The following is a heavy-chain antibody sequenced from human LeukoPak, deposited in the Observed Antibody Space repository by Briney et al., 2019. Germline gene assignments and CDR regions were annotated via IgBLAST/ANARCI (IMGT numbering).Heavy chain of an antibody. CDR2: ISGSGGST. D-gene: IGHD6-13*01. CDR3: AKALGYSSSWYFDY. CDR1: GFTFSSYG. Sequence: GRSLRLSCAASGFTFSSYGMSWVRQAPGKGLEWVSAISGSGGSTYYADSVKGRFTISRDNSKNTLYLQMNSLRAEDTAVYYCAKALGYSSSWYFDYWGQGTLVTVSS. J-gene: IGHJ4*02. V-gene: IGHV3-23*01.